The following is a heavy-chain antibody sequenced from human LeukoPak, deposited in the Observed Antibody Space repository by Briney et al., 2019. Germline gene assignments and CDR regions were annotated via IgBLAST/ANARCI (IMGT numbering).Heavy chain of an antibody. D-gene: IGHD6-19*01. Sequence: PGRSLRLSCAASGFTFSSYGMHWVRQAPGKGLEWVAVIWYDGSNKYYADSVKGRFTISRDNSKNTLYLQMSSLRAEDTAVYYCARDPFPSGWAPDGKDVWGQGTTVTVSS. CDR1: GFTFSSYG. V-gene: IGHV3-33*01. CDR2: IWYDGSNK. J-gene: IGHJ6*02. CDR3: ARDPFPSGWAPDGKDV.